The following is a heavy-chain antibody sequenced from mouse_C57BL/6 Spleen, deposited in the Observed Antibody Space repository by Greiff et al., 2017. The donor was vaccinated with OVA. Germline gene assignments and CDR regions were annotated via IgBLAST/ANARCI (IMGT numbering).Heavy chain of an antibody. D-gene: IGHD1-1*01. V-gene: IGHV1-18*01. CDR2: INPNNGGT. CDR3: ARYPYYYGSSWYFDV. J-gene: IGHJ1*03. CDR1: GYTFTDYN. Sequence: EVKVVESGPELVKPGASVKIPCKASGYTFTDYNMDWVKQSHGKSLEWIGDINPNNGGTIYNQKFKGKATLTVDKSSSTAYMELRSLTSEDTAVYYCARYPYYYGSSWYFDVWGTGTTVTVSS.